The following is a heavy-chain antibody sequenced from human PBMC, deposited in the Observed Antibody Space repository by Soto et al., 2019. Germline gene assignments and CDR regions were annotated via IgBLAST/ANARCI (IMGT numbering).Heavy chain of an antibody. V-gene: IGHV3-15*07. CDR3: TTEPYYYGSGTYVDY. CDR1: SVSNAW. J-gene: IGHJ4*02. D-gene: IGHD3-10*01. Sequence: SVSNAWMNWVRQAPGKGLEWVGRIKIKTDGGTTDYAAPVKGRFTISRDDSKNTLYLQMNSLKTEDTAVYYCTTEPYYYGSGTYVDYWGQGTLVTVSS. CDR2: IKIKTDGGTT.